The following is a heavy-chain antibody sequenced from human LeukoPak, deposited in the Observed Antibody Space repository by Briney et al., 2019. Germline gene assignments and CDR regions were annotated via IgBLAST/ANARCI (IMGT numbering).Heavy chain of an antibody. CDR1: GGSISSYY. V-gene: IGHV4-4*07. Sequence: SETLSLTCTVSGGSISSYYWSWIRQPAGKGLEWIGRIYTSGSTNYNPSLKSRATMLVDTSKNQFSLKLSSVTAADTAVYYCARGVVVAVEIGNWFDPWGQGTLVTVSS. CDR3: ARGVVVAVEIGNWFDP. D-gene: IGHD2-15*01. CDR2: IYTSGST. J-gene: IGHJ5*02.